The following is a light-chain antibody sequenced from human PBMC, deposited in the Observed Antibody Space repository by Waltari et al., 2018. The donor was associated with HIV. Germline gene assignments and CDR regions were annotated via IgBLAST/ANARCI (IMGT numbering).Light chain of an antibody. V-gene: IGKV2-28*01. CDR2: LGS. CDR1: QSLLHSNGYNY. Sequence: DIVMTQSPLSLPVTPGEPASISCRYSQSLLHSNGYNYLDWYLQKTGQSPQLRTYLGSNRASGVPHRFSGSGSGKDYTLKSSRVEAEDVGVYYCMQALQTPLTFGRGTKVEIK. CDR3: MQALQTPLT. J-gene: IGKJ4*01.